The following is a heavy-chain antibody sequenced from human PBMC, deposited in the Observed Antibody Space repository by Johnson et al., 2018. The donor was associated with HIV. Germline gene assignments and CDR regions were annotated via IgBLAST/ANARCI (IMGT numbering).Heavy chain of an antibody. CDR1: GFTFDDYG. J-gene: IGHJ3*02. CDR3: ARSRGGSSEDAFDI. V-gene: IGHV3-20*04. CDR2: INWNGGST. Sequence: VQLVESGGGLVQPGGSLRLSCAASGFTFDDYGMSWVRQAPGKGLAWVSGINWNGGSTGYADSVQGRFTIPSDNAKNSLYLQMNSLRAEDTAFYYCARSRGGSSEDAFDIWGQGTMVTVSS. D-gene: IGHD1-26*01.